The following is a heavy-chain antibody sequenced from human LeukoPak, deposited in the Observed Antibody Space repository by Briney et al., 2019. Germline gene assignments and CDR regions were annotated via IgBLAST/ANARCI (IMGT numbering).Heavy chain of an antibody. D-gene: IGHD6-19*01. J-gene: IGHJ5*02. V-gene: IGHV4-39*07. CDR3: ARDNNEGSGWYGGDNWFDP. Sequence: PSETLSLTCIVSGGSISSSIYYWAWVRQPPGKGLEWIGTVFYNGATQYSPSLRSRVTISIDTSTNQFSLKLTSVTAADTAVYYCARDNNEGSGWYGGDNWFDPWGQGTLVTVSS. CDR2: VFYNGAT. CDR1: GGSISSSIYY.